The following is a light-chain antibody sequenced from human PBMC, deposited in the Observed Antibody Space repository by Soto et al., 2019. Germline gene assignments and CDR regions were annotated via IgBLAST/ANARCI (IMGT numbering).Light chain of an antibody. V-gene: IGKV3-11*01. J-gene: IGKJ5*01. CDR2: EAS. Sequence: EIVLTQSPATLSLSPGERATLSCGASQSVSSYLAWYQQKPGQAPRLLIYEASNRATGIPARFSGSGSGTDFTLTISSQEPEDFAVYYCQQRSKWPYTFGQGTRLEIK. CDR3: QQRSKWPYT. CDR1: QSVSSY.